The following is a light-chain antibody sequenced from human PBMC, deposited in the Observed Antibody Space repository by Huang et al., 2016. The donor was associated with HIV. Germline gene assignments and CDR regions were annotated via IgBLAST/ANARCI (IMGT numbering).Light chain of an antibody. V-gene: IGKV1-39*01. Sequence: DIQMTQSPSSLSASVGDRVTIPCRASQSISHYLNWYQQKPGKAPELLIYAASTLQSGVPSRFSGSGSGTDFTLTISSLQSEYFATYYCQQSYSTLALTFGGGTKVEIK. CDR1: QSISHY. J-gene: IGKJ4*01. CDR2: AAS. CDR3: QQSYSTLALT.